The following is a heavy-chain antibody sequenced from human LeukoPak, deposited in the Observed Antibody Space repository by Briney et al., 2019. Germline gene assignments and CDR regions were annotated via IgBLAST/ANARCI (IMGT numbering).Heavy chain of an antibody. CDR2: TNPNSGGT. J-gene: IGHJ5*02. V-gene: IGHV1-2*02. CDR3: AREFWILPAAVNWFDP. D-gene: IGHD2-2*01. CDR1: GYTFTGYY. Sequence: ASVKVSCKASGYTFTGYYMHWVRQAPGQGLEWMGWTNPNSGGTNYAQKFQGRVTMTRDTSISTAYMELSRLRSDDTAVYYCAREFWILPAAVNWFDPWGQGNLVTVPS.